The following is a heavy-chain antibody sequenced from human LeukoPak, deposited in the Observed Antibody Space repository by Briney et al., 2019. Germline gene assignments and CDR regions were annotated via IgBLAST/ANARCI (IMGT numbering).Heavy chain of an antibody. V-gene: IGHV4-38-2*02. CDR1: GYSISSGYY. J-gene: IGHJ4*02. Sequence: SETLSLTCTVSGYSISSGYYWGWIRQPPGKGLEWIGSIYHSGSTYYNPSLKSRLTISIDTSKNQFSLKLSSVTAADTAVYYCAKAQWLRCFDYWGQGTLVTVSS. CDR2: IYHSGST. D-gene: IGHD5-12*01. CDR3: AKAQWLRCFDY.